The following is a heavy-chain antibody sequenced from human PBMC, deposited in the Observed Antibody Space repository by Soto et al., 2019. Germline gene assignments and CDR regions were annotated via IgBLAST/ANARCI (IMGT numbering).Heavy chain of an antibody. J-gene: IGHJ4*02. Sequence: QVQLVESGGGVVQPARSLRLSCAASGFNFSDSGMHWVRQAPGKGLEWVAVIWSDGSDEDYADSVKGRVSIPRDNSESKRYLLINKLGGEGAGGFFMLGGKRFASPVGWGGGFDFWGQGTLVTVSA. V-gene: IGHV3-33*03. CDR2: IWSDGSDE. CDR3: LGGKRFASPVGWGGGFDF. D-gene: IGHD3-16*01. CDR1: GFNFSDSG.